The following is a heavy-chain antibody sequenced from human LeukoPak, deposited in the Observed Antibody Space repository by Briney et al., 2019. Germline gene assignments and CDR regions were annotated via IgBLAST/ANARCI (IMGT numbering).Heavy chain of an antibody. CDR2: IYHSGST. D-gene: IGHD4-17*01. V-gene: IGHV4-30-2*01. CDR3: ARAFPFDDYGDPDAFDI. Sequence: SQTLSLTCAVSGGSISSGGYYWSWIRQPPGKGLEWIGNIYHSGSTYYNPSLKSRVTISVDRSNNQFSLKLTSVTAADTAVYHCARAFPFDDYGDPDAFDIWGQGTMVTVSS. CDR1: GGSISSGGYY. J-gene: IGHJ3*02.